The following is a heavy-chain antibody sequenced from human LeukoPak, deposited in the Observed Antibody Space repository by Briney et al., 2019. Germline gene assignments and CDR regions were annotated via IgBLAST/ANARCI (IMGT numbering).Heavy chain of an antibody. CDR2: ISAYNGNT. V-gene: IGHV1-18*01. Sequence: GASVKVSCKASGYTFTSYGISWVRQAPGQGLEWMGWISAYNGNTNYAQKLQGRVTITTDESTSTAYMELSSLRSEDTAVYYCASRYCSSTSCLYYFDYWGQGTLVTVSS. D-gene: IGHD2-2*01. J-gene: IGHJ4*02. CDR3: ASRYCSSTSCLYYFDY. CDR1: GYTFTSYG.